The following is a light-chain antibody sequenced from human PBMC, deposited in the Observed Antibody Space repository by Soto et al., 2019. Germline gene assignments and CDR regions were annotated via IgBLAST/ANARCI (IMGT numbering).Light chain of an antibody. CDR3: CSYAGSYSWV. Sequence: QSALTQPRSVSGSPGQSVTISCTGTSSDVGGYNYVSWYQQHPGKAPKLMIYDVSKRPSGVPDRVSGSKSGNTASLTISGLQAEDEADDYCCSYAGSYSWVFGGGTKVTVL. J-gene: IGLJ3*02. CDR1: SSDVGGYNY. CDR2: DVS. V-gene: IGLV2-11*01.